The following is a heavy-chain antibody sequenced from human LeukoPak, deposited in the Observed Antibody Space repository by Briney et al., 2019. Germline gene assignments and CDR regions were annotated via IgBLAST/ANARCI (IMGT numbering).Heavy chain of an antibody. CDR1: GYTYTSYG. J-gene: IGHJ5*02. Sequence: GASVKVSCKASGYTYTSYGISWVRQAPGQGLGWMGWISAYNGNTNYAQKLQGRVTMTTDTSTSTAYMELRSLRSDDTAVYYCARGVGGDYITWFDPWGQGTLVTVSS. D-gene: IGHD4-17*01. V-gene: IGHV1-18*01. CDR2: ISAYNGNT. CDR3: ARGVGGDYITWFDP.